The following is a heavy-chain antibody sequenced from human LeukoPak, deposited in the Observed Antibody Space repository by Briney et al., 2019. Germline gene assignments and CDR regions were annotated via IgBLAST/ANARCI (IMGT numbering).Heavy chain of an antibody. CDR1: GRTFSSYG. V-gene: IGHV1-69*05. J-gene: IGHJ4*02. CDR3: AIQTTYDSSGYYLY. D-gene: IGHD3-22*01. Sequence: SVKVSCKASGRTFSSYGMSWVRLARGQGLEWMGMIVAIFGGANYAQKFQGRVTITTDESTSTAYMELSSLRSEDTAVYYCAIQTTYDSSGYYLYWGQGTLVTVSS. CDR2: IVAIFGGA.